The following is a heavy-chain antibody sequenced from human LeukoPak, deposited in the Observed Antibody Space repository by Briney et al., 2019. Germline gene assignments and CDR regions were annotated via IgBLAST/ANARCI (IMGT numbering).Heavy chain of an antibody. V-gene: IGHV4-59*11. D-gene: IGHD1-26*01. Sequence: SSETLSLTCTVFGGSFSNHYWGWIRQPPGKGLEGMWYFYHSGTTNYNPSLKSRVTMSEDTSKKQFSLKLTSVTAADTAVYYCARVSGSNLNNWFDPWGQGTLVTVSS. CDR1: GGSFSNHY. CDR3: ARVSGSNLNNWFDP. CDR2: FYHSGTT. J-gene: IGHJ5*02.